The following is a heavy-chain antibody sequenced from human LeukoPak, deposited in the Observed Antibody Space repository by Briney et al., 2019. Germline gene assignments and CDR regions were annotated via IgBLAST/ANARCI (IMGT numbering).Heavy chain of an antibody. CDR3: ATFAGEHQAPFDY. CDR2: INPNSGGT. CDR1: GYTFTGYY. V-gene: IGHV1-2*02. Sequence: ASVKVSCKASGYTFTGYYPHWVRQAPGQGLEWMGWINPNSGGTNYAQKFQGRVTMTRDTSISTAYMELNRLRSDDTAVYYCATFAGEHQAPFDYWGQGTLVTVSS. J-gene: IGHJ4*02. D-gene: IGHD1-26*01.